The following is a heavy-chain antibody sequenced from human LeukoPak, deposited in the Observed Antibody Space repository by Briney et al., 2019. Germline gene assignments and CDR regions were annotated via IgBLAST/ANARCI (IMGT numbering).Heavy chain of an antibody. CDR1: GGSISTSSYY. Sequence: SETLSLTCTVSGGSISTSSYYWGWIRQPPGKGLEWIGSIYYSGSTHYNPSLKSRVTISVDTSKKQFSLKLTSVTAADTAAYYCARWGPGIAAAGTSDAFDIWGQGTLVTVSS. CDR2: IYYSGST. J-gene: IGHJ3*02. D-gene: IGHD6-13*01. CDR3: ARWGPGIAAAGTSDAFDI. V-gene: IGHV4-39*01.